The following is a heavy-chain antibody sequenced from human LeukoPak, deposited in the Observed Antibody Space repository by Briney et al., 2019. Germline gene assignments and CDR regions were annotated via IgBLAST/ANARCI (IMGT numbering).Heavy chain of an antibody. V-gene: IGHV3-66*01. J-gene: IGHJ3*02. CDR3: AREGYSYGYDAFDI. Sequence: GGSLRLSCAASGFTVSSNYMSWVRQAPGKGLEWVSVIYSGGSTYYADSVKGRFTISRDNPKNTLYLQMNSLRAEDTAVYYCAREGYSYGYDAFDIWGQGTMVTVSS. CDR1: GFTVSSNY. CDR2: IYSGGST. D-gene: IGHD5-18*01.